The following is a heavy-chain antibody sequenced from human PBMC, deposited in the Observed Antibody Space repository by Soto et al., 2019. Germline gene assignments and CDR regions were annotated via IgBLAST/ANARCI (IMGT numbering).Heavy chain of an antibody. Sequence: QVQLQESGPGLVKPSGTLSLTCTVSGGSMSSSNWWNWVRQSPGKGLEWIGEAHHSGRTNYNPSRKGRVTISVDESKNHFSLKLTSVTAADTAVYYCARSEATVLDSWGQGTLVTVSS. D-gene: IGHD4-17*01. CDR3: ARSEATVLDS. CDR1: GGSMSSSNW. J-gene: IGHJ4*02. CDR2: AHHSGRT. V-gene: IGHV4-4*02.